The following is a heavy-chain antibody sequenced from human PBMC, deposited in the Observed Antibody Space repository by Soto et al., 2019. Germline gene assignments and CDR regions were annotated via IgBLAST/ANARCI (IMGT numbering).Heavy chain of an antibody. CDR1: GYTFTGYY. D-gene: IGHD6-6*01. Sequence: QVQLVQSGAEVKKPGASVKVSCKASGYTFTGYYMHWVRQAPGQGLEWMGWINPNSGGTNYAQKFQGWVTMTRDTSISTAYMELSRLRSDDTAVYYCARENSSSSDFNYYYMDVWGKGTTVTVSS. CDR3: ARENSSSSDFNYYYMDV. V-gene: IGHV1-2*04. CDR2: INPNSGGT. J-gene: IGHJ6*03.